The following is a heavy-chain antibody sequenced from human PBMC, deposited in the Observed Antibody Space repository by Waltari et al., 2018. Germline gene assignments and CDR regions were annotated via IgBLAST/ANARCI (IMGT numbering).Heavy chain of an antibody. CDR1: GFTFSNYA. CDR3: ASRYGWPSNDY. D-gene: IGHD5-18*01. CDR2: ISGIDDS. J-gene: IGHJ4*02. Sequence: EVQLVESGGGLVQPGGSLRLSCAASGFTFSNYAMNWVLPAPGKGLEWVSAISGIDDSYYADSVRGRFTISRDNSKNTLFLQMNSLRAEDTAVYYCASRYGWPSNDYWGQGTLVTVSS. V-gene: IGHV3-23*04.